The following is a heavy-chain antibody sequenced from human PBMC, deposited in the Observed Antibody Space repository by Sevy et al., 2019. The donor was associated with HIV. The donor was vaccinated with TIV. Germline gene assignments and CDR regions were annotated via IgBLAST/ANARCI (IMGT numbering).Heavy chain of an antibody. Sequence: GGSLRLSCAASGFTFSSYGMHWVRQAPGKGLEWVAVISYDGTSKYYADSVKGRFTISRDNPKNTLYLQMNSLRAEDTAVYYCAKDPGSGAGYFDYWGQGTLVTVSS. J-gene: IGHJ4*02. CDR1: GFTFSSYG. D-gene: IGHD2-8*02. V-gene: IGHV3-30*18. CDR2: ISYDGTSK. CDR3: AKDPGSGAGYFDY.